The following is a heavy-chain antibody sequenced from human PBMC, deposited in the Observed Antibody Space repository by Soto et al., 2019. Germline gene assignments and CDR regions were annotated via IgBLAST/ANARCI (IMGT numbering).Heavy chain of an antibody. CDR2: MNPNSGNT. V-gene: IGHV1-8*01. CDR1: GYTFTSYD. CDR3: ARGSRPTTVTTSGYYGMDV. D-gene: IGHD4-17*01. J-gene: IGHJ6*02. Sequence: RASVKVSCKASGYTFTSYDINWVRQATGQGLEWMGWMNPNSGNTGYAQKFQGRVTMTRNTSISTAYMELSSLRSEDTAVYYCARGSRPTTVTTSGYYGMDVWGQGTTVTVSS.